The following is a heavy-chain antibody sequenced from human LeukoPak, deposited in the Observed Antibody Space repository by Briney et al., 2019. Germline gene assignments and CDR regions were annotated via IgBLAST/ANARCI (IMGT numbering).Heavy chain of an antibody. CDR1: GFTFSSYW. J-gene: IGHJ4*02. CDR3: ARDRGSGLDY. CDR2: IKQDVSEK. V-gene: IGHV3-7*01. D-gene: IGHD3-16*01. Sequence: PGGSLRLSCAASGFTFSSYWMSWVRQAPGKGLEWVANIKQDVSEKYYVDSVKGRFTISRDNSKNTLYLQMNRLRAEDTAVYYCARDRGSGLDYWGQGTLVTVSS.